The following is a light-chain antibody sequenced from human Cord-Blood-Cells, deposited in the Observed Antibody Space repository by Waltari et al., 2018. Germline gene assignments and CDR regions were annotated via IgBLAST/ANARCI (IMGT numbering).Light chain of an antibody. Sequence: QAGLTQPPSVSKGLRQTATLTCTGNSNNVGNQGAAWLQQHQGHPPKLLSYRNNNRPPGPSEILSAARSGNTASLTMTGVQPEDEADYYCTAWDSSLSAWVCGGGNKLTVL. CDR1: SNNVGNQG. V-gene: IGLV10-54*01. J-gene: IGLJ3*02. CDR3: TAWDSSLSAWV. CDR2: RNN.